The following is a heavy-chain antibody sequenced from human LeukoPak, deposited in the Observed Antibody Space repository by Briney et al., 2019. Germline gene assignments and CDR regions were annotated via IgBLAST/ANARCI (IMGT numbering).Heavy chain of an antibody. Sequence: SETLSLTCAVYGGSFSGYYWSWIRQPPGKGLEWIGKINHSGSTNYNPSLKSRVTIPVDTSKNQFSLKLSSVTAADTAVYYCARGQGGSGWFPLRNWGQGTLVTVPS. J-gene: IGHJ4*02. D-gene: IGHD6-19*01. CDR2: INHSGST. V-gene: IGHV4-34*01. CDR3: ARGQGGSGWFPLRN. CDR1: GGSFSGYY.